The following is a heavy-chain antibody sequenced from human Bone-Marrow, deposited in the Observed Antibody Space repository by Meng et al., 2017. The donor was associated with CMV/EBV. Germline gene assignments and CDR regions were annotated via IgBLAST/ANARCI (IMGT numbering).Heavy chain of an antibody. J-gene: IGHJ6*02. Sequence: GSLRLSCAASGFTFSSYWMSWVRQAPGKGLEWVANIKQDGSEKYYVDSVKGRFTISRDNAKNSLYLQMNSLRAEDTAVYYCARSRAVAGGYGMDVWGRGTTVTVSS. CDR2: IKQDGSEK. CDR1: GFTFSSYW. D-gene: IGHD6-19*01. V-gene: IGHV3-7*01. CDR3: ARSRAVAGGYGMDV.